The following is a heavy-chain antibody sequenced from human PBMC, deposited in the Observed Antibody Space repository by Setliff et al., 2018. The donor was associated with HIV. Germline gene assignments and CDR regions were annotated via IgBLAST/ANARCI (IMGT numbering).Heavy chain of an antibody. CDR1: DGSVRSSSYY. V-gene: IGHV4-39*01. J-gene: IGHJ4*02. D-gene: IGHD3-10*01. CDR2: IYYSGSA. CDR3: ARHRVITGSFDY. Sequence: PSETLSLTCTVSDGSVRSSSYYWGWIRQPPGKGLEWIGSIYYSGSAYYNPSLKSRVTISVDTSKNQFSLKLNSVTAADTAVFYCARHRVITGSFDYWGQGTLVTVS.